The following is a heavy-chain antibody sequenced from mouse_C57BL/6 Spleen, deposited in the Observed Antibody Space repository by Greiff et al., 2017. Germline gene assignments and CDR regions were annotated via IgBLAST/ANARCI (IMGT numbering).Heavy chain of an antibody. V-gene: IGHV3-6*01. Sequence: EVQLQQSGPGLVKPSQSLSLTCSVTGYSITSGYYWNWIRQFPGNKLEWMGYISYDGSNNYNPSLKNRISITRDTSKNQFFLKLNSVTTEDTATYYCARFITGYFDVWGTGTTVTVAS. D-gene: IGHD1-2*01. J-gene: IGHJ1*03. CDR1: GYSITSGYY. CDR2: ISYDGSN. CDR3: ARFITGYFDV.